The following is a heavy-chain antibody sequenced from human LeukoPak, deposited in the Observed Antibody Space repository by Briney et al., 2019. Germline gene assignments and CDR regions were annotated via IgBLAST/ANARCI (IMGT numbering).Heavy chain of an antibody. CDR1: GGSFSGYY. V-gene: IGHV4-34*01. Sequence: SETLSLTCAVYGGSFSGYYWSWIRPPPGKGLEWIGSIYYSGSTYYNPSLKSRVTISVDTSKNQFSLKLSSVTAADTAVYYCARRLTGDRRFDYWGQGTLVTVSS. CDR2: IYYSGST. CDR3: ARRLTGDRRFDY. D-gene: IGHD7-27*01. J-gene: IGHJ4*02.